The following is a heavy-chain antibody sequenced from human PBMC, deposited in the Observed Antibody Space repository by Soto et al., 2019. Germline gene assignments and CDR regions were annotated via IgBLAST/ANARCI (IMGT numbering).Heavy chain of an antibody. J-gene: IGHJ4*02. Sequence: SETLSLTCTVSGGSISSSSYYWGWIRQPPGKGLEWIGSIYYSGSTYYNPSLKSRVTISVDTSKNQFSLKLSSVTAADTAVYYCARRGSGSYSQYTTPPLDIGYWGQGTLVTVSS. CDR2: IYYSGST. D-gene: IGHD3-10*01. CDR3: ARRGSGSYSQYTTPPLDIGY. V-gene: IGHV4-39*01. CDR1: GGSISSSSYY.